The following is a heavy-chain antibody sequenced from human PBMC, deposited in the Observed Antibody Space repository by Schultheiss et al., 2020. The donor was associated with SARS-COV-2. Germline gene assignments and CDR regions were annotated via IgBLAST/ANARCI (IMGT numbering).Heavy chain of an antibody. CDR2: INHSGST. Sequence: SETLSLTCTVSGGSISGYYWSWIRQPPGKGLEWIGEINHSGSTNYNPSLKSRVTISVDTSKNQFSLKLSSVTAADTAVYYCARQSQLLFGWFDPWGQGTLVTVSS. D-gene: IGHD2-2*01. J-gene: IGHJ5*02. CDR1: GGSISGYY. CDR3: ARQSQLLFGWFDP. V-gene: IGHV4-34*01.